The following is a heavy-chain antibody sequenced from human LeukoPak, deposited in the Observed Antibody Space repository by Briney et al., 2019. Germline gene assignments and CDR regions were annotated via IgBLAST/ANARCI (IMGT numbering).Heavy chain of an antibody. Sequence: SGGSLRLSCAASGFTFSSYWMRWVRQAPGKGLVWVSRINCDGSSTIYADSVKGRFTISRDNAKHTLYLQMKSLRAQDTAVYYSARARITMVQGVSITSYYFDYWGQGTLLTVSS. V-gene: IGHV3-74*01. D-gene: IGHD3-10*01. CDR1: GFTFSSYW. CDR2: INCDGSST. CDR3: ARARITMVQGVSITSYYFDY. J-gene: IGHJ4*02.